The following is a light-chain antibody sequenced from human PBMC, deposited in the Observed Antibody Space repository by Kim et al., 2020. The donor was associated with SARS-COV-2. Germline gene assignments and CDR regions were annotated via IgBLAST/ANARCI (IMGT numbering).Light chain of an antibody. V-gene: IGLV3-19*01. CDR1: SLRSYY. J-gene: IGLJ1*01. CDR3: NSRDSSGNHLYV. CDR2: GKN. Sequence: SSELTQDPAVSVALGQTVRITCQGDSLRSYYASWYQQKPGQAPVLVIYGKNNRPSGIPDQFSGSSSGNTASLTITGAQAEDEADYYCNSRDSSGNHLYVF.